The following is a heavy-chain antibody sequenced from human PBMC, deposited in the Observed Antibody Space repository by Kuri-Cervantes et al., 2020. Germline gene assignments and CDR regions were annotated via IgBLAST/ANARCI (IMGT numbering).Heavy chain of an antibody. J-gene: IGHJ6*02. CDR1: GGSFSGYY. CDR3: AKTSGGGLGYSLYYGMDV. Sequence: ESLKISCAVYGGSFSGYYWSWIRQPPGKGLEWIGEINHSGSTNYNPSLKSRVTISVDTSKNQFSLKLSSVTAADTAVYYCAKTSGGGLGYSLYYGMDVWGQGTTVTVSS. CDR2: INHSGST. V-gene: IGHV4-34*01. D-gene: IGHD2-15*01.